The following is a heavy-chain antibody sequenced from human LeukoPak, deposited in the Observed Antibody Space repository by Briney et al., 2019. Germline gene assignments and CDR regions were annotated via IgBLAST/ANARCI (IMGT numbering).Heavy chain of an antibody. D-gene: IGHD4-17*01. CDR1: GFTFSSYS. V-gene: IGHV3-21*01. CDR3: ARGNYGYYFDY. J-gene: IGHJ4*02. CDR2: INDISSHI. Sequence: PGGSLRISCADSGFTFSSYSMNWVRQAPGKGLEWVSSINDISSHIYYADSVRGRFSISRDNAKNSLYLQMSSLRAEDTAVYYCARGNYGYYFDYWGQGTLVTVSS.